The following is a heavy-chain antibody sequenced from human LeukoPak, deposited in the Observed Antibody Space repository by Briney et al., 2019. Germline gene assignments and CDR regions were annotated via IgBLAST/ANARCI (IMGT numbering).Heavy chain of an antibody. CDR1: GGSFSGYY. Sequence: SETLSLTCAVYGGSFSGYYWSWIRKPPGKGLEWIGEINHSGSTNYNPSLKSRVTISVDTSKNQFSLKLSSVTAADTAVYYCARANMVYAIRYYYYYMDVWGKGTTVTVSS. CDR2: INHSGST. V-gene: IGHV4-34*01. J-gene: IGHJ6*03. D-gene: IGHD2-8*01. CDR3: ARANMVYAIRYYYYYMDV.